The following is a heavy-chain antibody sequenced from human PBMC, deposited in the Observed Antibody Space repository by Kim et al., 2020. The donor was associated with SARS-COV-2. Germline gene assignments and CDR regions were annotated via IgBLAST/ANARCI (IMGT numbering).Heavy chain of an antibody. CDR2: ISRSSSYI. V-gene: IGHV3-21*01. Sequence: GGSLRLSCAASGFTLSGYSMNWVRQAPGKGLEWVSSISRSSSYIYYADSVKGRFTISRDNAKNSLYLQMNSLRAEDAAVYYCARDLCSSTSCYASYTIEDYYMDVWGKGTTVTVSS. J-gene: IGHJ6*03. D-gene: IGHD2-2*01. CDR1: GFTLSGYS. CDR3: ARDLCSSTSCYASYTIEDYYMDV.